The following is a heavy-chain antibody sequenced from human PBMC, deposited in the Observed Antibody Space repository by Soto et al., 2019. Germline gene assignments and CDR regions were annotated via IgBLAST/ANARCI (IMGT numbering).Heavy chain of an antibody. CDR1: GFSITTGGEA. D-gene: IGHD3-9*01. CDR2: IHWNDDK. J-gene: IGHJ3*02. Sequence: GSGPTLVNPTQTLTLTCTFSGFSITTGGEAVGWIRQPPGKALEWLGMIHWNDDKHYRPSLRSRLTITKDTSKNQVVLTMTNMDPVDTATYYCAHTKYYDILTGYFFHAFDIWGQGTMVNVSS. V-gene: IGHV2-5*01. CDR3: AHTKYYDILTGYFFHAFDI.